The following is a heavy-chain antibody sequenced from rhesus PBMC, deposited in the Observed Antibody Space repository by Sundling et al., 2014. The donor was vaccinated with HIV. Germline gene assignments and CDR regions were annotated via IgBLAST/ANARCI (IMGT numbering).Heavy chain of an antibody. CDR2: IYGNSANT. CDR1: GGSISTYNW. J-gene: IGHJ4*01. V-gene: IGHV4S9*01. Sequence: QVQLQEAGPGLVKPSETLSLTCGVSGGSISTYNWWTWIRQPPGKGLEWIGSIYGNSANTDYNPSLKSRVTISTDTSNNQFSLKLSSVTAADTAVYYCARDYGNFFDYWGQGVLVTVSS. CDR3: ARDYGNFFDY. D-gene: IGHD4-35*01.